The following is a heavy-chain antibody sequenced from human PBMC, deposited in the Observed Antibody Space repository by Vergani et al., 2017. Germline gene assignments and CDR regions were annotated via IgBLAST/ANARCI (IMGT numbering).Heavy chain of an antibody. D-gene: IGHD1-26*01. CDR2: IRYDGSNK. J-gene: IGHJ4*02. CDR1: GFTFSSYG. Sequence: QVQLVESGGGVVQPGGSLRLSCAASGFTFSSYGMHWVRQAPGKGLEWVAFIRYDGSNKYYADSVKGRFTISRDNSKNTLYLQMNSLRAEDTAVYYCARDQGSVEWELLYLFDYWGQGTLVTVSS. V-gene: IGHV3-30*02. CDR3: ARDQGSVEWELLYLFDY.